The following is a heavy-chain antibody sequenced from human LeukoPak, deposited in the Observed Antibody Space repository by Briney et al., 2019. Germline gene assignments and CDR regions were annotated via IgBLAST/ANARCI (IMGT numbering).Heavy chain of an antibody. Sequence: GTSLRLSCVVSGFTLTNYALHWVRQAPSKGLEWVAVISYAGTSKYYADSVKGRFTISRDNANNFLYLQMNSLRAEDTALYYCARAYKDRSLAGKKEFFQHWGQGTLVTVSS. V-gene: IGHV3-30-3*01. CDR3: ARAYKDRSLAGKKEFFQH. J-gene: IGHJ1*01. CDR2: ISYAGTSK. CDR1: GFTLTNYA. D-gene: IGHD6-19*01.